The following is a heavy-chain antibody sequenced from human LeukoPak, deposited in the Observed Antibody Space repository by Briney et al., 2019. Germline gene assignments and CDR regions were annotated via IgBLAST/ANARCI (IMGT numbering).Heavy chain of an antibody. CDR1: EYTFTDYY. D-gene: IGHD1-26*01. Sequence: GASVKVSCKASEYTFTDYYMHWVRQAPGQGLEWMGWINPNSGDTNYAQKFQGRVTMTRDPSISTAYMALSRLRSDDTAMYYCARDAWLVGTTNLYYFDYWGQGTLVTVSS. V-gene: IGHV1-2*02. CDR2: INPNSGDT. CDR3: ARDAWLVGTTNLYYFDY. J-gene: IGHJ4*02.